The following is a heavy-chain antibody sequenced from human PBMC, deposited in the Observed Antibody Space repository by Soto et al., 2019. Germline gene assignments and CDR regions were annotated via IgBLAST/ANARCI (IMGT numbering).Heavy chain of an antibody. J-gene: IGHJ6*04. CDR1: GGTFSSYA. Sequence: QVQLVQSGAEVKKPGSSVKVSCKASGGTFSSYAISWVRQAPGQGLEWMGGIITIFGTANYAQKFQGRVTITADESTSTAYMELSSLRSEDTAVYYCARVRRYCSSTSCYGPSYYYYGMDVWGKGTTVTVSS. CDR2: IITIFGTA. V-gene: IGHV1-69*01. D-gene: IGHD2-2*01. CDR3: ARVRRYCSSTSCYGPSYYYYGMDV.